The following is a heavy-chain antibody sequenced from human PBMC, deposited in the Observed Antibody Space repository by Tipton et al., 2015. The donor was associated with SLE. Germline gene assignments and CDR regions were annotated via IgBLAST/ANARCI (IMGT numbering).Heavy chain of an antibody. CDR3: ARGPPAGVVVPAAIWFDP. CDR2: INHSGST. D-gene: IGHD2-2*01. V-gene: IGHV4-34*01. CDR1: GGSFSAYY. J-gene: IGHJ5*02. Sequence: TLSLTCAVYGGSFSAYYWSWIRQPPGKGLEWIGEINHSGSTNYNPSLKSRVTISVDTSKNQFSLKLSSVTAADTAVYYCARGPPAGVVVPAAIWFDPWGQGTLVTVSS.